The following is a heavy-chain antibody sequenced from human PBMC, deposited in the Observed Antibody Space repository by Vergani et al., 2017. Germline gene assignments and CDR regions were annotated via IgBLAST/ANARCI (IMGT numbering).Heavy chain of an antibody. D-gene: IGHD2-2*01. J-gene: IGHJ4*02. CDR2: IYHSGST. CDR3: ARIGYCSGTTCYGIDY. Sequence: QVQLQQWGAGLLKPSETLSLTCAVSGYSISSGYYWGWLRQPPGKGLAWIGSIYHSGSTYYNPSLKSRVTISVDTSKNQFSLKLSSVTAADTAVYYCARIGYCSGTTCYGIDYWGQGTLVTVSS. CDR1: GYSISSGYY. V-gene: IGHV4-38-2*01.